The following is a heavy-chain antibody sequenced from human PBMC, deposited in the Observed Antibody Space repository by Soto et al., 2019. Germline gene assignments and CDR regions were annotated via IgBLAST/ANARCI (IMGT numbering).Heavy chain of an antibody. Sequence: ASVKVSCKASGYTFTRYDINWVRQATGQGLEWMGWMNPNSGNTGYAQKFQGRVTMTRNTSISTAYMELSSLRSEDTAVYYCARGTTVTTLDAFDIWGQGTMVTVSS. V-gene: IGHV1-8*01. CDR3: ARGTTVTTLDAFDI. CDR2: MNPNSGNT. CDR1: GYTFTRYD. J-gene: IGHJ3*02. D-gene: IGHD4-17*01.